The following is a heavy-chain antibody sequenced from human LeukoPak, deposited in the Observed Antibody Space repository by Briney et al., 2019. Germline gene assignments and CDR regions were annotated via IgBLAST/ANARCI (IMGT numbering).Heavy chain of an antibody. J-gene: IGHJ4*02. D-gene: IGHD2-15*01. V-gene: IGHV1-8*01. Sequence: ASVKVSCKASGYTFTSYDINWVRQATGQGLEWMGWMNPNSGNTGYAQKFQGRVTMTRNTSISTAYMDLSSLRSGDTAVYYCARGLRYCSGGSCSYHFDYGGKGTLVTVSS. CDR2: MNPNSGNT. CDR1: GYTFTSYD. CDR3: ARGLRYCSGGSCSYHFDY.